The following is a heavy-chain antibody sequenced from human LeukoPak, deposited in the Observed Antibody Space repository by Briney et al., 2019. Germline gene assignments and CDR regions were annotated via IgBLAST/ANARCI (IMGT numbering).Heavy chain of an antibody. D-gene: IGHD1-1*01. V-gene: IGHV4-59*08. J-gene: IGHJ3*01. CDR1: GGSISSYY. CDR2: MYYIEPV. Sequence: SETLSLTCTVSGGSISSYYWSWIRQSPGKGLEWIGYMYYIEPVNYNPSFKSRVTISIDRSKNQSSLKLNSVTATDTAVYYCAITGYPRRLIDVLDQWGQGTVVTVSS. CDR3: AITGYPRRLIDVLDQ.